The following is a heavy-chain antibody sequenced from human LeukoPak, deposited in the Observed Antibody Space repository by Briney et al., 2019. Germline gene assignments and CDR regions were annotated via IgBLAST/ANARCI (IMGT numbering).Heavy chain of an antibody. CDR2: ISSSGTNI. V-gene: IGHV3-11*01. CDR3: ARRLVGSTSLVDY. D-gene: IGHD1-26*01. Sequence: PGGSLRLSCAASGFTFSDYYMTWIRQAPGKGLEWVSYISSSGTNIYYADSVRVRFTISRDNAKKSLYLQMNSLRAEDTAMYYCARRLVGSTSLVDYWGREPWSPSPQ. J-gene: IGHJ4*02. CDR1: GFTFSDYY.